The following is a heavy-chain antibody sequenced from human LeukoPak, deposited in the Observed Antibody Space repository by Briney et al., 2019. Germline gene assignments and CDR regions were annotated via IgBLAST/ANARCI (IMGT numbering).Heavy chain of an antibody. CDR2: IYYSGST. V-gene: IGHV4-59*02. CDR1: GGSVSSYY. J-gene: IGHJ4*02. CDR3: ARWPYCSVANCLRDY. Sequence: SETLSLTCTVAGGSVSSYYWSWIRQPPGKGLEWIGYIYYSGSTYYNPSLKSRVTISVDTSKNQFSLKLTSVTAADTAVYYCARWPYCSVANCLRDYWGQGTLVTVSS. D-gene: IGHD2-15*01.